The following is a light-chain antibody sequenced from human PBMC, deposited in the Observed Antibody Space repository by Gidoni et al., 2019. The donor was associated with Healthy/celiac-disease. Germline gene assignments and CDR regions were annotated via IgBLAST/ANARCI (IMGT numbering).Light chain of an antibody. Sequence: DIVMTQFPDSLAVSLGERAPINCKSSQSVLYSSNNKNYLAWYQQKPGQPPKLLIYWASTREAGVPDRFSGSGSGTDFTLTISSLPAEDVAVYYCQQYYSPLTFGGGTKVEIK. CDR3: QQYYSPLT. CDR2: WAS. V-gene: IGKV4-1*01. CDR1: QSVLYSSNNKNY. J-gene: IGKJ4*01.